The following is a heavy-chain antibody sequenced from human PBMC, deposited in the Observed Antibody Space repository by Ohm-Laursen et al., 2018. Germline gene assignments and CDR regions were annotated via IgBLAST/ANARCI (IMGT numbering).Heavy chain of an antibody. CDR3: ARGAPFYGGFDY. CDR2: IDASGGTI. J-gene: IGHJ4*02. V-gene: IGHV3-48*01. CDR1: GFTFSSYS. Sequence: GFLRLSCAASGFTFSSYSMNWVRQSPGKGLEWLSYIDASGGTIYYADSVKGRLTISRDNAKNSLYLQMSGLRGEDTAVYYCARGAPFYGGFDYWGQGTLVTVSS. D-gene: IGHD4-17*01.